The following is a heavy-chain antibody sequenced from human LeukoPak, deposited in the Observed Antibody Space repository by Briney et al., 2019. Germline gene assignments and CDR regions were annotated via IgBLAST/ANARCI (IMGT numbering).Heavy chain of an antibody. CDR1: GGTFSSYA. CDR2: IIPIFGTA. Sequence: GASVKVSCKASGGTFSSYAISWVRQAPGQGLEWMGGIIPIFGTANYAQKFQGRVTITADESTSTAYMELNSLRSEDTAVYYCARDGHDYYYGMDVWGQGTTVTVSS. CDR3: ARDGHDYYYGMDV. J-gene: IGHJ6*02. V-gene: IGHV1-69*13.